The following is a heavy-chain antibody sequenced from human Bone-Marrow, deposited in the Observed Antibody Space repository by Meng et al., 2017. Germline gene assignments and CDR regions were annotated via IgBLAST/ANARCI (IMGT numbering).Heavy chain of an antibody. CDR2: INHSGST. D-gene: IGHD5-24*01. J-gene: IGHJ1*01. CDR1: GGSFSGYY. CDR3: ARGRDGYALGAYFQH. Sequence: QWQLQKWGAGLLKPSEPLSLTCAVYGGSFSGYYWSWIRQPPGKGLEWIGEINHSGSTNYNPSLKSRVTISVDTSKNQFSLKLSSVTAADTAVYYCARGRDGYALGAYFQHWGQGTLVTVSS. V-gene: IGHV4-34*01.